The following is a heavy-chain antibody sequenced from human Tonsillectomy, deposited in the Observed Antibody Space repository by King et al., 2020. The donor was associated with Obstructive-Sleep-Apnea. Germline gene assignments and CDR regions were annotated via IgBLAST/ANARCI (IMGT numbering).Heavy chain of an antibody. CDR2: LYSGGST. Sequence: VQLVESGGGLVQPGGSLRLSCAASGFTVSSNYMIWVRQAPGKGLEWVSVLYSGGSTYYADSVKGRFTISRDHSKNTLYLQMNSLGAGDTAVYYCARDKYDSSGFDYWGQGTLVTVSS. J-gene: IGHJ4*02. CDR1: GFTVSSNY. CDR3: ARDKYDSSGFDY. V-gene: IGHV3-66*01. D-gene: IGHD3-22*01.